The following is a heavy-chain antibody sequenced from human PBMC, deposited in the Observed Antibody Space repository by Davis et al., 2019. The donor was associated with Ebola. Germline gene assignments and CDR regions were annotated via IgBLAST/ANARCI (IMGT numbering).Heavy chain of an antibody. V-gene: IGHV3-21*03. Sequence: GESLKISCAASGFTFSSYAMSWVRQAPGKGLEWVSSISSSSSYIYYADSVKGRFTISRDNAKNSLYLQMNSLKIEDTAVYSCTTGRIVGATVVGHDYWGQGTLVTVSS. CDR3: TTGRIVGATVVGHDY. J-gene: IGHJ4*02. CDR1: GFTFSSYA. D-gene: IGHD1-26*01. CDR2: ISSSSSYI.